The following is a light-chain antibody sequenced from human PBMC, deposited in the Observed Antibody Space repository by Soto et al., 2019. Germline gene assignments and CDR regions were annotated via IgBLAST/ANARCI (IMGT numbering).Light chain of an antibody. CDR3: QTWVTGIQV. J-gene: IGLJ2*01. CDR1: SGHSRYV. Sequence: QLVLTQSPSASASLGASVKLTCTLSSGHSRYVIAWHQQQPEKGPRYLMKLNSDGSHTKGDGIPDRFSGSSSGAERYLTISSLQSEDEADYYCQTWVTGIQVFGGGPKVTVL. CDR2: LNSDGSH. V-gene: IGLV4-69*01.